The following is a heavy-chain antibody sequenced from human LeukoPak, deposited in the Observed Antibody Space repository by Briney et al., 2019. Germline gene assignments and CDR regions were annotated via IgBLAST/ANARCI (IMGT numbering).Heavy chain of an antibody. CDR2: MNPNSGNT. CDR1: GYTFPSYN. J-gene: IGHJ5*02. D-gene: IGHD3-3*01. V-gene: IGHV1-8*01. CDR3: ARGIYRITICGVAPRLWLDP. Sequence: GASVKVSCKASGYTFPSYNYNWVRQATAPGLEWMGWMNPNSGNTGYAQKFQGRVTMTRNTSISTAYMELSGLRSEDTAVYYCARGIYRITICGVAPRLWLDPWGEGTLVSVPS.